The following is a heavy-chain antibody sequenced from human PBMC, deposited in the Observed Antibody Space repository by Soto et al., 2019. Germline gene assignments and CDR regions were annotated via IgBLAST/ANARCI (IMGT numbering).Heavy chain of an antibody. CDR3: AGGPVSPYSSTSEDVTYYYYMDV. D-gene: IGHD6-13*01. CDR2: IVVGSGNT. V-gene: IGHV1-58*02. CDR1: GFTFTSSA. J-gene: IGHJ6*03. Sequence: ASVKVSCKASGFTFTSSAMQWVRQARGQRLEWIGWIVVGSGNTNYAQKFQERVTITRDMSTSTAYMELSSLRSEDTAVYYCAGGPVSPYSSTSEDVTYYYYMDVWGKGTTVTVSS.